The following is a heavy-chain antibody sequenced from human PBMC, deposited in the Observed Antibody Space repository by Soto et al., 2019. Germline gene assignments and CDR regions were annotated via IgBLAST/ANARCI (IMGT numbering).Heavy chain of an antibody. J-gene: IGHJ1*01. V-gene: IGHV4-59*08. Sequence: SETLSLTCTVSGGSISSYYWSWIRQPPGKGLEWIGYIYYSGSTNYNPSLKSRVTISVDTSKNQFSLKLSSVTAADTAVYYCARGRGLTRPEYFKHWGQGTLVTVSS. CDR2: IYYSGST. CDR3: ARGRGLTRPEYFKH. D-gene: IGHD4-17*01. CDR1: GGSISSYY.